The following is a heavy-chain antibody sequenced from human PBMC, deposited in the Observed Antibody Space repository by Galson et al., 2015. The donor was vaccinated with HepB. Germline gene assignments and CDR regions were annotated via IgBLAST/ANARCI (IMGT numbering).Heavy chain of an antibody. D-gene: IGHD3-16*02. CDR1: GFTFSTYA. CDR3: AKDRNTFGGVIGYFDY. V-gene: IGHV3-30-3*01. Sequence: SLRLSCAASGFTFSTYAMHWVRQAPGKGLEWVAVISYDGSNKYYADSVKGRFTISRDNSKNTLYLQMNSLRAEDTAIYFCAKDRNTFGGVIGYFDYWGQGTLVTVSS. CDR2: ISYDGSNK. J-gene: IGHJ4*02.